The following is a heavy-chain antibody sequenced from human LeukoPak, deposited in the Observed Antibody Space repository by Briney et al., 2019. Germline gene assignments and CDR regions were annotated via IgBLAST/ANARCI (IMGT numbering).Heavy chain of an antibody. CDR2: IYYSGST. Sequence: SETLSLTCTVSGGSISSYYWSWIRQPPGKGLEWIGYIYYSGSTNYNPSLKSRVTISVDTSKNQFSLKLSSVSAADTAVYYCARWGDYYDSSFGYWGQGTLVTVSS. D-gene: IGHD3-22*01. CDR1: GGSISSYY. CDR3: ARWGDYYDSSFGY. V-gene: IGHV4-59*08. J-gene: IGHJ4*02.